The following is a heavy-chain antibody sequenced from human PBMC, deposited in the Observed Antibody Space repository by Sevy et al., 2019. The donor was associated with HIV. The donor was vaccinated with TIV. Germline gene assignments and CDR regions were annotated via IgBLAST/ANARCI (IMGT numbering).Heavy chain of an antibody. D-gene: IGHD5-18*01. J-gene: IGHJ6*02. CDR2: ISWNSGSI. CDR3: AKGYRYGLPIQYGMDV. V-gene: IGHV3-9*01. Sequence: GGSLRLSCAASGFTFDDYAIYWVRQAPGKGLEWVSGISWNSGSIGYADSGKGRFTISRDNAKNSLYLQMNSMRPEDTALYYCAKGYRYGLPIQYGMDVWGQGTTVTVSS. CDR1: GFTFDDYA.